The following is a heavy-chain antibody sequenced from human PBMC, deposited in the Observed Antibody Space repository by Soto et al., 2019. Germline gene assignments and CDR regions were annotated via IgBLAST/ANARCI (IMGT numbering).Heavy chain of an antibody. CDR3: AKDVHYDIVTGIEYFDH. CDR2: ISGTGRVT. J-gene: IGHJ1*01. V-gene: IGHV3-23*01. Sequence: EVQLLESGGGLVQPGGSLKISCAVSGFTFSSYAMSWVRQAPGKGLEWVSGISGTGRVTNYTESVKGRFTISRDNXXXXXXXXXXXXXXXXXXXYYCAKDVHYDIVTGIEYFDHWGQGTLVTVSS. CDR1: GFTFSSYA. D-gene: IGHD3-9*01.